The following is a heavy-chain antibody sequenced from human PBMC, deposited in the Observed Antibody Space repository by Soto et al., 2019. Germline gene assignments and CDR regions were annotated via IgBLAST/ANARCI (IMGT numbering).Heavy chain of an antibody. D-gene: IGHD5-12*01. J-gene: IGHJ3*02. Sequence: GGSLRLSCAASGFTFSSYAMHWVRQAPGKGLEWVAVISYDGSNKYYADSVKGRFTISRDNSKNTLYLQMNSLRAEDTAVYYCARGERWLQLKPPRQKAAFDIWGQGTMVTVSS. CDR3: ARGERWLQLKPPRQKAAFDI. V-gene: IGHV3-30-3*01. CDR2: ISYDGSNK. CDR1: GFTFSSYA.